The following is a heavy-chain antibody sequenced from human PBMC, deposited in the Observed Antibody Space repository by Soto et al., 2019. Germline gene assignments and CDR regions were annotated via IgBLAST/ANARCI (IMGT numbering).Heavy chain of an antibody. D-gene: IGHD6-19*01. CDR1: GFTVSISY. Sequence: EVQLVESGAGLIQPGESLRLSCAASGFTVSISYMSWVRQAPGKGLEWVSTIYRDGSTYYADSVEGRFTISRDNSKNTLYLQMNSLRAEDTATYYCARGKGIGWYESSDYWGQGTLVTVSS. CDR2: IYRDGST. J-gene: IGHJ4*02. CDR3: ARGKGIGWYESSDY. V-gene: IGHV3-53*01.